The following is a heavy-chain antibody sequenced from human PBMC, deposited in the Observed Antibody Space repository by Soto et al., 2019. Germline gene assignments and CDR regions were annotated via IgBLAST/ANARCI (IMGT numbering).Heavy chain of an antibody. V-gene: IGHV1-3*01. D-gene: IGHD4-17*01. CDR3: ARGKTTVIGYYYYGMDV. Sequence: GASVKVSCNASGYTFTSYAMHWVRQAPGQRLEWMGWINAGNGNTKYSQKFQGRVTITRDTSASTAYMELSSLRSEDTAVYYCARGKTTVIGYYYYGMDVWGQGTTVTVSS. J-gene: IGHJ6*02. CDR2: INAGNGNT. CDR1: GYTFTSYA.